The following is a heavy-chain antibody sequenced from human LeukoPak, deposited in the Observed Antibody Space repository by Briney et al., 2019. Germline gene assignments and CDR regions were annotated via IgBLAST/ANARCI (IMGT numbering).Heavy chain of an antibody. CDR1: GDGVSSNSVA. J-gene: IGHJ4*02. V-gene: IGHV6-1*01. Sequence: SQTLSLTCAISGDGVSSNSVAWNWIRQSPSRGLEWLGRTYYRSKWYNDYAVSVKSRITINPDTSKNQFSLQLNSVTPEDTAVYYCARQGGSYWGEFDYWGQGTLVTVPS. D-gene: IGHD1-26*01. CDR3: ARQGGSYWGEFDY. CDR2: TYYRSKWYN.